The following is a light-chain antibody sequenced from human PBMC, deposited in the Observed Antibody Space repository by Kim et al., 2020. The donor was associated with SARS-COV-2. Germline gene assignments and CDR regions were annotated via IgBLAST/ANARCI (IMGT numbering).Light chain of an antibody. CDR2: QDS. J-gene: IGLJ1*01. Sequence: VSTGQTASITCSGDKLGDKYACWYQQKPGQSPVLVIYQDSKRPSGISERFSGSNSGSTATLTISGTQAMDEADYYCQAWDSSTEVFGTGTKVTVL. CDR3: QAWDSSTEV. CDR1: KLGDKY. V-gene: IGLV3-1*01.